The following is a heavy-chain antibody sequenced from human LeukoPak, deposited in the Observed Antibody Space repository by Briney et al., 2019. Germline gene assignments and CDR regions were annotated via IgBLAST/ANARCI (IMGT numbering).Heavy chain of an antibody. Sequence: SETLPLTCAVYGGSFSGYYWSWIRQPPGKGLEWIGEINHSGSTNYNPSLKSRVTISVDTSKNQFSLKLSSVTAADTAVYYCARGRGPRITMVRGVPQFDYWGQGTLVTVSS. CDR3: ARGRGPRITMVRGVPQFDY. CDR1: GGSFSGYY. J-gene: IGHJ4*02. V-gene: IGHV4-34*01. D-gene: IGHD3-10*01. CDR2: INHSGST.